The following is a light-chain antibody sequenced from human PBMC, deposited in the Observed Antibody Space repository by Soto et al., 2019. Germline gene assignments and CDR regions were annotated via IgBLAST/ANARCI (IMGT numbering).Light chain of an antibody. V-gene: IGKV1-9*01. Sequence: DVQLTQSQSFLSPSLGESVTITCRASQVISTSLAWYQVKPGKAPKLLIYAASTLESGVPSRFSATVSGTEFSLTISSLQPEDFATYYCQQLFDSPITFGQGTRLEIK. J-gene: IGKJ5*01. CDR2: AAS. CDR1: QVISTS. CDR3: QQLFDSPIT.